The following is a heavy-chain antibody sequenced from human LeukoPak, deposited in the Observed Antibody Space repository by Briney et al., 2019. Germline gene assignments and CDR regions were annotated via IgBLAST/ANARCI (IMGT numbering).Heavy chain of an antibody. CDR2: INPNSGGT. Sequence: ASVKVSCKASGYTFTGYYMHWVRQAPGQGLEWMGWINPNSGGTNYAQKFQGRVTMTRDTSISTAYMELSRLRSDDTAVYYCARDLVGAIHWFDPWGQGTLVTVSS. CDR1: GYTFTGYY. V-gene: IGHV1-2*02. D-gene: IGHD1-26*01. CDR3: ARDLVGAIHWFDP. J-gene: IGHJ5*02.